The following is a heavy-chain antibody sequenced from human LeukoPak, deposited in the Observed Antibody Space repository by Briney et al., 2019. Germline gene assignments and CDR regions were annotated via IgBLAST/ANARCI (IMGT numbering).Heavy chain of an antibody. D-gene: IGHD5-12*01. CDR3: AKVSAVDIVATIFDY. CDR2: ISGSGGST. V-gene: IGHV3-23*01. J-gene: IGHJ4*02. CDR1: GFTFSSYA. Sequence: PGGSLRLSCAASGFTFSSYAMSWVRQAPGKGLEWVSAISGSGGSTYYADSVKGRFTISRDNSKNTLYLQMNSLRAEDTAVYYCAKVSAVDIVATIFDYWGQGTLVTVSS.